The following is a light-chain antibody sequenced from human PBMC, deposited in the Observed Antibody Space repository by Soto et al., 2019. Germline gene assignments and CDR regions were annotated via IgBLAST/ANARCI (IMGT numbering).Light chain of an antibody. Sequence: VLTQPPSASGTPGQRIIISCSGSTSNIESHSVNWFQQVPGTAPRLLIITNNQRPSGVRDRFSGSRSGTSASLAISGLQSEDEADYYCAAWDDSLNGFVFGTGTKVTVL. CDR2: TNN. CDR1: TSNIESHS. CDR3: AAWDDSLNGFV. V-gene: IGLV1-44*01. J-gene: IGLJ1*01.